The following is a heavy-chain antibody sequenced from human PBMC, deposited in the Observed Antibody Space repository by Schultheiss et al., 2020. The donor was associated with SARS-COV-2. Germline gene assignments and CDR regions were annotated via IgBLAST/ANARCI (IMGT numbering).Heavy chain of an antibody. CDR3: ARELEAVAGPFDY. J-gene: IGHJ4*02. CDR1: GDSVSSNSAA. D-gene: IGHD6-19*01. Sequence: SQTLSLTCAISGDSVSSNSAAWNWIRQSPSRGLEWLGRTLYRSQWYNDYAESVRGRITINPDTSKNQFSLQLNSVTPEDTAVYYCARELEAVAGPFDYWGQGTLVTVSS. CDR2: TLYRSQWYN. V-gene: IGHV6-1*01.